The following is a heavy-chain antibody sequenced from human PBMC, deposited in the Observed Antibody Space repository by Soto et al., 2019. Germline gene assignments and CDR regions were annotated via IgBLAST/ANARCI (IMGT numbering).Heavy chain of an antibody. CDR1: GGSFSGYY. V-gene: IGHV4-34*01. Sequence: QVQLQQWGAGLLKPSETLSLTCAVYGGSFSGYYWSWIRQPPGKGLEWIGEINHSGSTNYNPSLKGRVTISVDTSKNQFSLKLSSVTAADTAVYYCARGGDWKYYGSGSHPLFDYWGQGTLVTVSS. CDR2: INHSGST. D-gene: IGHD3-10*01. CDR3: ARGGDWKYYGSGSHPLFDY. J-gene: IGHJ4*02.